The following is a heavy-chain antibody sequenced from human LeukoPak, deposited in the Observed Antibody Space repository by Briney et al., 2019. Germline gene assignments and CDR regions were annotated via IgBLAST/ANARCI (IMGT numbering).Heavy chain of an antibody. CDR1: GFTFSSYG. J-gene: IGHJ2*01. V-gene: IGHV3-33*06. CDR3: AKDIGEQWLHHGTFDL. D-gene: IGHD6-19*01. Sequence: GGSLRLSCAASGFTFSSYGMHWVRQAPGKGLEWVAVIWYDGSNKYYADCVQGRFTISRDNSKNTLYLQMNSLRAEHTAVYYCAKDIGEQWLHHGTFDLWGRGTLVTVSS. CDR2: IWYDGSNK.